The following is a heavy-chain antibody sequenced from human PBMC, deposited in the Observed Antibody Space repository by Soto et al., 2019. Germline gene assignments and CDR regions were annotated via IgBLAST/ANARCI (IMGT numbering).Heavy chain of an antibody. Sequence: GESLKISCNASGYSFTTYWIGWVGQMPGKGLEWMGIIYPGDSDTRYSPSFQGQVTISADKSISTAYLQWSSLKASDTAMYYCARHRVGARFDAFDIWGQGTMVTVSS. V-gene: IGHV5-51*01. J-gene: IGHJ3*02. CDR2: IYPGDSDT. D-gene: IGHD1-26*01. CDR3: ARHRVGARFDAFDI. CDR1: GYSFTTYW.